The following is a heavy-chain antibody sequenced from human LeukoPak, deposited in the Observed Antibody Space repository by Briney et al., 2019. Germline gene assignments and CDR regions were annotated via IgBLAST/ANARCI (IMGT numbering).Heavy chain of an antibody. CDR1: GGTFSSYA. V-gene: IGHV1-69*04. D-gene: IGHD2-15*01. CDR3: ARTESDCSGDSCYWGYYYYGMDV. J-gene: IGHJ6*02. Sequence: AASVKVSCKASGGTFSSYAISWVRQAPGQGLEWMGRIIPIFGIANYAQKYQGRVTITADKSTSTAYMDLSSLKSEDTAVYDWARTESDCSGDSCYWGYYYYGMDVWGQGTTVTVSS. CDR2: IIPIFGIA.